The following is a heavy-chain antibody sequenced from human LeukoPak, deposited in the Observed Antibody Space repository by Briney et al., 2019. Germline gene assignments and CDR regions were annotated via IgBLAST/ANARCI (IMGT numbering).Heavy chain of an antibody. CDR2: IYYSGST. D-gene: IGHD4-17*01. CDR3: ARLTTVVTSNWFDP. Sequence: PSETLSLTCTVSGGSISSYYWSWIRQPPGKGLEWIGYIYYSGSTNYNPSLKSRVTISVDTSKNQFSLKLSSVTAADTAVYYCARLTTVVTSNWFDPWGQGTLVTVSS. V-gene: IGHV4-59*12. CDR1: GGSISSYY. J-gene: IGHJ5*02.